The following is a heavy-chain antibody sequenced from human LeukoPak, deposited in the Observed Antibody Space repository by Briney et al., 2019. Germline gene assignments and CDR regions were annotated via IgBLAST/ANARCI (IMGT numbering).Heavy chain of an antibody. D-gene: IGHD2-15*01. CDR2: IIPIFGTA. Sequence: ASVKVSCKASGGTFSSYAISWVRQAPGQGLEWMGGIIPIFGTANYAQKFQGRVTITADESTSTAYMGLSSLRSEDTAVYYCALRYCSGGSCYHFDYWGQGTLVTVSS. V-gene: IGHV1-69*13. J-gene: IGHJ4*02. CDR1: GGTFSSYA. CDR3: ALRYCSGGSCYHFDY.